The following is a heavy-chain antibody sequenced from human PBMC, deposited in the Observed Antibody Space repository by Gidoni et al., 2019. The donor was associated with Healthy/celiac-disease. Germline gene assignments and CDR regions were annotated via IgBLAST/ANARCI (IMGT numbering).Heavy chain of an antibody. CDR1: GGSFSGYY. V-gene: IGHV4-34*01. D-gene: IGHD2-15*01. CDR2: INHSGST. Sequence: QVQLQQWGAGLLKPSETLSLTCAVYGGSFSGYYWSWIRQPPGKGLEWIGEINHSGSTNYNPSLKSRVTISVDTSKNQFSLKLSSVTAADTAVYYCARAKTGAATGGRAFDIWGQGTMVTVSS. J-gene: IGHJ3*02. CDR3: ARAKTGAATGGRAFDI.